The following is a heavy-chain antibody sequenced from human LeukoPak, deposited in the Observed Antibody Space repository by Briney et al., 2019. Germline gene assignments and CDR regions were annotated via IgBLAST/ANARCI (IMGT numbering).Heavy chain of an antibody. CDR3: ARRAYAAASGFDY. J-gene: IGHJ4*02. Sequence: PGGSLRLSCAASGFTFSSYGMHWVRQAPGKGLEWVAIIWSDGSNKYYADSVKGRFTISRDNSKNTMYLQMNSLRVEDTAVYYCARRAYAAASGFDYWGQGTLVSVSS. CDR2: IWSDGSNK. CDR1: GFTFSSYG. V-gene: IGHV3-33*01. D-gene: IGHD6-13*01.